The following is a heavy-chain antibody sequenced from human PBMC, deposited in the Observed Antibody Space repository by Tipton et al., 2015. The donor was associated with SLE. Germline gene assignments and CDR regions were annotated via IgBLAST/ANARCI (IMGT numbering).Heavy chain of an antibody. CDR2: INHSGSA. CDR1: SGSISSSTYY. D-gene: IGHD3-3*01. V-gene: IGHV4-39*07. Sequence: LRLSCTVSSGSISSSTYYWGWVRQPPGKGLEWIGEINHSGSATYNPSLKSRVTISLDTSKNQFSLKLRSVTAADTAVYYCARGGYDFWSGPGNYWGQGIMVTVSS. J-gene: IGHJ4*02. CDR3: ARGGYDFWSGPGNY.